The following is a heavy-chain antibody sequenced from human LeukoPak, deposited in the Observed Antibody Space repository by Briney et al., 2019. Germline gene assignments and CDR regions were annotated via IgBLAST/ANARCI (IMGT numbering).Heavy chain of an antibody. J-gene: IGHJ4*02. Sequence: SETLSLTCTVSGGSISSSSYYWGWIRQPPGKGLEWIGSIYYSGSTYYNPSLKSRVTISVDTSKNQFSLKLSSVTAADTAVYYCAREGSFPFDSWGQGTLVTVSS. CDR3: AREGSFPFDS. CDR1: GGSISSSSYY. D-gene: IGHD2-21*01. CDR2: IYYSGST. V-gene: IGHV4-39*02.